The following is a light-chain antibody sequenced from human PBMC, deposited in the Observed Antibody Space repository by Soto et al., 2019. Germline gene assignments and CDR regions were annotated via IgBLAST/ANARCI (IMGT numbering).Light chain of an antibody. CDR2: RND. CDR1: RSNIGSNY. Sequence: QSVLTQPPSASGTPGQRVSISCSGSRSNIGSNYVYWYQQLPGTAPKFLIYRNDQRPSGVPDRFSGSKSGTSASLAISRLRSEDEADYHCAAWDDSGYVFGTGTKLTVL. V-gene: IGLV1-47*01. J-gene: IGLJ1*01. CDR3: AAWDDSGYV.